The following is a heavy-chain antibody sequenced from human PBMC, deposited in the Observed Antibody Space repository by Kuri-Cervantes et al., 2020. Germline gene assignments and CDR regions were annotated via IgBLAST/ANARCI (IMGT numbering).Heavy chain of an antibody. CDR1: GFTFSSYS. V-gene: IGHV3-48*01. CDR3: ARDPIP. J-gene: IGHJ5*02. D-gene: IGHD2-21*01. CDR2: TRSSSSVI. Sequence: GSLRLSCAASGFTFSSYSMGWVRQAPGKGLEWISYTRSSSSVIYYADSVRGRFAISRDNAKGSLYLQMNSLRAEDTAVYYCARDPIPWGQGTLVTVSS.